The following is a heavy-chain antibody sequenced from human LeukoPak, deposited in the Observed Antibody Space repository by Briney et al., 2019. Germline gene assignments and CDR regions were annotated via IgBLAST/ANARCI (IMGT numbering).Heavy chain of an antibody. CDR1: GFTFSSYG. V-gene: IGHV3-33*01. CDR3: ARGVEMATTDRTLNFDI. D-gene: IGHD5-24*01. J-gene: IGHJ3*02. Sequence: GGSLRLSCAASGFTFSSYGMHWVRQAPGKGLEWVAVIWYDGSNKYYADSVKGRFTISRDNSKNTLYLQMNSLRAEDTAVYYCARGVEMATTDRTLNFDIWGQGTMVTVSS. CDR2: IWYDGSNK.